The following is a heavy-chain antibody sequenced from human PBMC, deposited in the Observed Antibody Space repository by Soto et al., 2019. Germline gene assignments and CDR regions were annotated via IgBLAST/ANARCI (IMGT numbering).Heavy chain of an antibody. CDR1: RDSHSGVD. Sequence: SETLSLTCVFARDSHSGVDLTLIRQPPGKGLEMVGEINHSGGTNYSPPLESRVTISLDTSNNQFSLKLSSVTAADTAVYYCARGPGYSYGYSVYYYYYGMDVWGQGTTVT. CDR3: ARGPGYSYGYSVYYYYYGMDV. CDR2: INHSGGT. D-gene: IGHD5-18*01. J-gene: IGHJ6*02. V-gene: IGHV4-34*01.